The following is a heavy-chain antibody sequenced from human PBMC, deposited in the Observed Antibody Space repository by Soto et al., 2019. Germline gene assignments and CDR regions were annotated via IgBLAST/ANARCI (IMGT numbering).Heavy chain of an antibody. V-gene: IGHV3-74*01. J-gene: IGHJ6*03. Sequence: PGGSLRLSCAASGFTFRSYWMHWVRQAPGKGLVWVSRINSAGGSTNYADSVKGRFTISRDNAKNTLYLQMNSLRAEDTAVYYCAKSPSLTAYGDSYYYYYMDVWGKGTTVTVSS. D-gene: IGHD4-17*01. CDR2: INSAGGST. CDR1: GFTFRSYW. CDR3: AKSPSLTAYGDSYYYYYMDV.